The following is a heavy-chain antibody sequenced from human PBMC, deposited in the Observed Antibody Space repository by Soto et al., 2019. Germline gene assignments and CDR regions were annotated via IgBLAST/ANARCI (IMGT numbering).Heavy chain of an antibody. CDR2: MNPNSGNT. J-gene: IGHJ4*02. D-gene: IGHD4-17*01. CDR1: GYTFXSYD. V-gene: IGHV1-8*01. CDR3: ARGGNDYGDYYFDY. Sequence: QVQLVQSXAEVKXPGASVKXSCXASGYTFXSYDINWVRQATGQGLEWMGWMNPNSGNTGYAQKFQGRVTMTRNTSISTAYMELSSLRSEDTAVYYCARGGNDYGDYYFDYWGQGTLVTVSS.